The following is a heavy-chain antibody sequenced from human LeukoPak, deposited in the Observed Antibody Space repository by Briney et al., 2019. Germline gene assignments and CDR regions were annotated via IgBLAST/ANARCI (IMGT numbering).Heavy chain of an antibody. Sequence: PGGSLRLSCAASGFTFSSYAMHWVRQAPGKGLEWVAVISYDGSNKYYADSVKGRFTISRDNSKNTLYLQMNSLRAEDTAVYYCARDNWVQLERRYFSRNYYYGMDVWGQGTTVTVSS. D-gene: IGHD1-1*01. J-gene: IGHJ6*02. CDR2: ISYDGSNK. CDR1: GFTFSSYA. V-gene: IGHV3-30-3*01. CDR3: ARDNWVQLERRYFSRNYYYGMDV.